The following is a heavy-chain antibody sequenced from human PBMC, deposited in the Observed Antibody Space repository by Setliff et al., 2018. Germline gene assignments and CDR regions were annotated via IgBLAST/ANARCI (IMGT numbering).Heavy chain of an antibody. D-gene: IGHD3-22*01. CDR2: ISSSSTSI. V-gene: IGHV3-48*01. Sequence: LRLSCAASGFTFSNYTMNWVRQAPGKGLEWVSYISSSSTSIYSDSVKDRFTISRDNAKKSLYLQMDSLRAEDTAVYYCVRELRVIVGVGIQGVFDIWGQGTMVTVSS. CDR1: GFTFSNYT. J-gene: IGHJ3*02. CDR3: VRELRVIVGVGIQGVFDI.